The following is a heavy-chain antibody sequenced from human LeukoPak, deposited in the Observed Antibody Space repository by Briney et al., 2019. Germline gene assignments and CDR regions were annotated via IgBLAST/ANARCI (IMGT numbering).Heavy chain of an antibody. CDR2: INHSGST. V-gene: IGHV4-34*01. CDR1: GGSISSYY. Sequence: SETLSLTCTVSGGSISSYYWSWIRQPPGKGLEWIGEINHSGSTNYNPSLKSRVTISVDTSKNQFSLKLSSVTAADTAVYYCARGRGAARPYYFDYWGQGTLVTVSS. J-gene: IGHJ4*02. D-gene: IGHD6-6*01. CDR3: ARGRGAARPYYFDY.